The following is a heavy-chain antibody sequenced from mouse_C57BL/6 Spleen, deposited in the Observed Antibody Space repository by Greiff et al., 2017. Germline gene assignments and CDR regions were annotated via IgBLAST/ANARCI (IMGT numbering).Heavy chain of an antibody. V-gene: IGHV10-1*01. J-gene: IGHJ3*01. CDR3: VRSTGFAY. Sequence: VKDRFTISRDDSESMLYLQMNNLKTEDTAMYYCVRSTGFAYWGQGTLVTVSA.